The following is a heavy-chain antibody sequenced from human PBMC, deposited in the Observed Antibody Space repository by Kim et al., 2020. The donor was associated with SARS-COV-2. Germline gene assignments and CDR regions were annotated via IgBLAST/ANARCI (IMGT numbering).Heavy chain of an antibody. CDR3: ARTFSGSYFGYDY. CDR2: ISYDGSNK. V-gene: IGHV3-30*03. CDR1: GFTFTTYG. J-gene: IGHJ4*02. Sequence: GGSLRLSCAASGFTFTTYGMHWVRQAPGKGLEWVAVISYDGSNKYYADSVKGRFTLSRDNAKNTLYLQLNSLRIEDTAVYYCARTFSGSYFGYDYCSQGTLV. D-gene: IGHD1-26*01.